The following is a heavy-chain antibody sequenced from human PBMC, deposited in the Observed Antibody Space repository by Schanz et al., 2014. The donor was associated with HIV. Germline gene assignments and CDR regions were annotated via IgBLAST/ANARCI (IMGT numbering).Heavy chain of an antibody. CDR1: GLTFSDYA. D-gene: IGHD3-16*02. CDR3: AKDGSPPWGTYRNNWFDS. Sequence: EVQLVESGGGLVQPGRSLRLSCAASGLTFSDYAMTWVRQGAGKGLEWVSTISESGRYTYYADSVKGRFTISRDNSKNTLYLQMNSLRAEDAAVYYCAKDGSPPWGTYRNNWFDSWGLGTLVTVSS. V-gene: IGHV3-23*04. CDR2: ISESGRYT. J-gene: IGHJ5*01.